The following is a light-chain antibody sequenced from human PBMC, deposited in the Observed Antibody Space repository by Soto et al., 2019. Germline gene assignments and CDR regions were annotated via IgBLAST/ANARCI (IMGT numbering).Light chain of an antibody. CDR2: GAS. J-gene: IGKJ2*01. V-gene: IGKV3-15*01. Sequence: EIMMTQSPATLSVSPGERATLSCRASQSVSSNLVWYQQKPGQAPRLLIYGASTRATGIPARFSGSGSGTEFTLTISSLQSGDFAVYYCQQYFGWSTVGQGTKLEIK. CDR3: QQYFGWST. CDR1: QSVSSN.